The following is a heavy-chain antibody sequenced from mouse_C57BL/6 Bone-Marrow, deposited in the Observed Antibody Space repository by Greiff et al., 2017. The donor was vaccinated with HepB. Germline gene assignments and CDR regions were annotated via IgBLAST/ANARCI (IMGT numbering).Heavy chain of an antibody. Sequence: QVQLQQSGAELVKPGASVKLSCKASGYTFTSYWMHWVKQRPGQGLEWIGMIHPNSGSTNYNEKFKSKATLTVDKSSSTAYMQLSSLTSEDSAVYYCAREGGTVVATKDFDYWGQGTTLTVSS. D-gene: IGHD1-1*01. J-gene: IGHJ2*01. CDR3: AREGGTVVATKDFDY. V-gene: IGHV1-64*01. CDR2: IHPNSGST. CDR1: GYTFTSYW.